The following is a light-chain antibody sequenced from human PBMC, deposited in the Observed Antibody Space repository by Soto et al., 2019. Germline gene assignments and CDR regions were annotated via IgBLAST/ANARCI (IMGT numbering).Light chain of an antibody. V-gene: IGKV3-15*01. CDR3: QHYNNWPFT. CDR1: QSVSSN. Sequence: EIVMTQSPATLSVSPGERATLSCRASQSVSSNLAWYQQKPGQAPSLLISGASARATGVPARFSGSGSGTEFTLTISSLQSEDCAVYYCQHYNNWPFTFGQGTKLEI. J-gene: IGKJ2*01. CDR2: GAS.